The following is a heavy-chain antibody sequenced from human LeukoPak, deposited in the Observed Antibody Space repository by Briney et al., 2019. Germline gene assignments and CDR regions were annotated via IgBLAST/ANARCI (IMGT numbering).Heavy chain of an antibody. D-gene: IGHD5-18*01. CDR1: GGTFSSYA. CDR2: IIPIFGTG. V-gene: IGHV1-69*13. CDR3: SRGTGYSYDSLVY. J-gene: IGHJ4*02. Sequence: SVKVSCKASGGTFSSYAISWVRQAPGQGLEWMGGIIPIFGTGNYAQKFQGRVTITAGESTSTAYMELSSLRSEDTAVYYCSRGTGYSYDSLVYWGQGTLVTVSS.